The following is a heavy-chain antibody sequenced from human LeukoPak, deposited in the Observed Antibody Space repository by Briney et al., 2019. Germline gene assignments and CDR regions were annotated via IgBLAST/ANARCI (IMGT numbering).Heavy chain of an antibody. CDR1: GGSISSYY. J-gene: IGHJ3*02. CDR2: IYYSGST. V-gene: IGHV4-59*01. CDR3: ARVNYYDSHFDI. Sequence: SETLSLTCTASGGSISSYYWSWIRQPPGKGLEWIGYIYYSGSTNYNPSLKSRVTISVDTSKNQFSLKLSSVTAADTAVYYCARVNYYDSHFDIWGQGTMVTVSS. D-gene: IGHD3-22*01.